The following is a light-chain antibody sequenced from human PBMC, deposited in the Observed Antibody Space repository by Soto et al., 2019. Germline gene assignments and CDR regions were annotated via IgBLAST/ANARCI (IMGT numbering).Light chain of an antibody. Sequence: DIQMTQSPSTLSASVGDRVTITCRASQSISSWLAWYQQKPGKAPKLLIYDASSVESGVPSRFSGSGSGTEFTLIISRLQPDDSASYYWQRYNSYSTFGQGTKLEIK. CDR2: DAS. J-gene: IGKJ2*01. CDR3: QRYNSYST. V-gene: IGKV1-5*01. CDR1: QSISSW.